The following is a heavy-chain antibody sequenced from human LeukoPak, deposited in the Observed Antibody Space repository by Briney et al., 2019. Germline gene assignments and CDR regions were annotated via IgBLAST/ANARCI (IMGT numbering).Heavy chain of an antibody. CDR3: TTVMVDSYADY. D-gene: IGHD5-18*01. J-gene: IGHJ4*02. V-gene: IGHV3-15*01. CDR2: IKSKTYGGTT. Sequence: GGSVRLSCAASGFIFSNAWISWVRQAPGKGLEGVGRIKSKTYGGTTDYAAPVNDRFTISRDDSQNTLYLQMSSLKTEDTAVYYCTTVMVDSYADYWGQGTLVTVSS. CDR1: GFIFSNAW.